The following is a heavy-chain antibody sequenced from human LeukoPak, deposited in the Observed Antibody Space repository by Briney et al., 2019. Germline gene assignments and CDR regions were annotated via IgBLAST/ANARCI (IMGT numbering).Heavy chain of an antibody. V-gene: IGHV4-59*01. Sequence: SETLSLTCTVSGGSISSYYWSWIRQPPGKGLEWIGYIYYSGSTNYNPSLKSRVTISVDTSKNQLSLKLSSVTAADTAVYYCARGLAVYGGNSGVYFDYWGQGTLVTVSS. CDR1: GGSISSYY. CDR3: ARGLAVYGGNSGVYFDY. D-gene: IGHD4-23*01. J-gene: IGHJ4*02. CDR2: IYYSGST.